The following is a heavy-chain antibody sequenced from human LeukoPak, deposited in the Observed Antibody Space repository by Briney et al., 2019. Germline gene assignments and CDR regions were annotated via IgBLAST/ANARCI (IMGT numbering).Heavy chain of an antibody. CDR2: IYTSGST. J-gene: IGHJ2*01. CDR3: AGEREYCSGGSCYPNWYFDL. V-gene: IGHV3-53*01. CDR1: GFTVSSNY. Sequence: GGSLRLSCAASGFTVSSNYMSWVRQAPGEGLAWVSIIYTSGSTYYADSVKGRFTISRDSSKNTLYLHMNSLRVEDTAVYYCAGEREYCSGGSCYPNWYFDLWGRGTLVTVSS. D-gene: IGHD2-15*01.